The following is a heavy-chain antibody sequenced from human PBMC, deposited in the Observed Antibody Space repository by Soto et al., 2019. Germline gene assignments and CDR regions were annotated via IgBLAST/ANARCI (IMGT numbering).Heavy chain of an antibody. V-gene: IGHV4-34*01. J-gene: IGHJ4*02. CDR2: INHSGST. D-gene: IGHD2-2*01. Sequence: QVQLQQWGAGLLKPSETLSLTCAVYGGSFSGYYWSWIRQPPGKGLEWIGEINHSGSTNYNPSLKSRVTISVYTSKNQFSLKLSSVTAADTAVYYCARAPGRCSSTSCYEIDYWGQGTLVTVSS. CDR3: ARAPGRCSSTSCYEIDY. CDR1: GGSFSGYY.